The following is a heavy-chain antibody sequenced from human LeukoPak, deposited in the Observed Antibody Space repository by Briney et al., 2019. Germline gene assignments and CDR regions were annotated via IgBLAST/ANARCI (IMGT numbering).Heavy chain of an antibody. CDR3: VSFYETY. Sequence: GGSLRLSCAAAGNYWMHWVRQAPGQGLVWVSHVNSDGSWTSYADSVKGRFTISKDNAKNTVYLQMNSLRAEDTAVYYCVSFYETYWGRGTLVTVSS. J-gene: IGHJ4*02. CDR1: GNYW. D-gene: IGHD2/OR15-2a*01. V-gene: IGHV3-74*01. CDR2: VNSDGSWT.